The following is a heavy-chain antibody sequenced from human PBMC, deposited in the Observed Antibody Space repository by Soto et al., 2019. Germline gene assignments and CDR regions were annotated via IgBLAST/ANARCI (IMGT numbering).Heavy chain of an antibody. CDR3: ARQRPWVVPQAYFDV. V-gene: IGHV4-39*01. CDR2: IYYSGST. D-gene: IGHD2-21*01. Sequence: SETLSLTCTVTGDSISSRSYYWGWIRQPPGKGLEWIGSIYYSGSTYNNPSLRSRVSMSIDTSKGQFSLKLKSVTAADTALYFCARQRPWVVPQAYFDVWGPGSLVTVSS. CDR1: GDSISSRSYY. J-gene: IGHJ4*02.